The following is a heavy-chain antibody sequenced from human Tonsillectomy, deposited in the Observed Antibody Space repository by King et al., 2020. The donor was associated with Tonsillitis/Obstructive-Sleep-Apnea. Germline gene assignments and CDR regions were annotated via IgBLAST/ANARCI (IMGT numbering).Heavy chain of an antibody. Sequence: QLQESGPGLVKPSETLSLTCTVSGGSISSYYWSWIRQPPGKGLEWIGYIYYSGSTNYNPSLKSRVTIAVDTSKNQFSLKLSSVTAADTAVYYCARDCSSTRVGGEMDVWGQGTTVTVSS. CDR2: IYYSGST. J-gene: IGHJ6*02. CDR1: GGSISSYY. D-gene: IGHD2-2*01. CDR3: ARDCSSTRVGGEMDV. V-gene: IGHV4-59*01.